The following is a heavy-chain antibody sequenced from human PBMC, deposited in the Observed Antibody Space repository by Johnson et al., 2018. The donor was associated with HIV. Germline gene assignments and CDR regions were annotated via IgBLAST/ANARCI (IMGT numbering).Heavy chain of an antibody. D-gene: IGHD6-19*01. J-gene: IGHJ3*02. Sequence: LVESGGGLVQPGGSLRLSCAASGFTVSSNYMSWVRQAPGKGLEWVSVIYSGGSTYYADSMKGRFTISRDNSKNTLYLQLNSLRAEDTAVYYCARSGRIHSKGWCWGGAVDIWGQGTMVTVSS. V-gene: IGHV3-66*02. CDR3: ARSGRIHSKGWCWGGAVDI. CDR1: GFTVSSNY. CDR2: IYSGGST.